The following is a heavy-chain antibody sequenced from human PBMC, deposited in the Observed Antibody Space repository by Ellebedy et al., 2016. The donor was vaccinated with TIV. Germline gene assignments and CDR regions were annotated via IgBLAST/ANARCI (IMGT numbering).Heavy chain of an antibody. Sequence: GGSLRLSCAVSGFTFSRNWMSWVRQAPGKGLEWVANINQDGSLKYYVDSVQGRFTLSRDNAKTSLYLPLKSLRAEDTAIYYCARYAVGSYYFDYWGQGTPVTVSS. D-gene: IGHD2-2*01. CDR1: GFTFSRNW. V-gene: IGHV3-7*04. J-gene: IGHJ4*02. CDR2: INQDGSLK. CDR3: ARYAVGSYYFDY.